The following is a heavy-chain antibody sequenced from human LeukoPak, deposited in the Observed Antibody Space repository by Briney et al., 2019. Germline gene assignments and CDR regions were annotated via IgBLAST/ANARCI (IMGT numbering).Heavy chain of an antibody. CDR1: GFTVSSNY. V-gene: IGHV3-53*01. Sequence: GGSLRLSCAASGFTVSSNYMSWVRQAPGKGLKWVSVIYSGGSTYYADSVKGRFTISRDNSKNTLYLRMNSLRAEATTVYFCARSTWGGDLLTFDYWGQGTLVTVSS. CDR3: ARSTWGGDLLTFDY. D-gene: IGHD1-26*01. J-gene: IGHJ4*02. CDR2: IYSGGST.